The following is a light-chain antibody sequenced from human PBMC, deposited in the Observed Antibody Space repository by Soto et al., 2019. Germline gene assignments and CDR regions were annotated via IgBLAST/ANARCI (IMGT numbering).Light chain of an antibody. CDR1: QSISSW. Sequence: DIQMTQSPSPLSASVGDRVTITCRASQSISSWLAWYQQKPGKAPKLLIYTASSLESGVPSRFSGCGSGTEFTLTISSLQPDDFATYYCQQYNSYPRTFGQGTKVDIK. V-gene: IGKV1-5*03. CDR3: QQYNSYPRT. J-gene: IGKJ1*01. CDR2: TAS.